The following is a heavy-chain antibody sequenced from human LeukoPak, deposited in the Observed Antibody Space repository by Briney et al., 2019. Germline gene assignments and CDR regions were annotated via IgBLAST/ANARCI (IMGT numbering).Heavy chain of an antibody. CDR1: GGTFSSYA. Sequence: GASVKVSCKASGGTFSSYAISWGRQAPGQGLEWMGWISAYNGNTNYAQKLQGRVTMTTDTSTSTAYMELRSLRSDDTAVYYCARTRLPYSSGWYDFDYWGQGTLVTVSS. J-gene: IGHJ4*02. CDR3: ARTRLPYSSGWYDFDY. V-gene: IGHV1-18*01. CDR2: ISAYNGNT. D-gene: IGHD6-19*01.